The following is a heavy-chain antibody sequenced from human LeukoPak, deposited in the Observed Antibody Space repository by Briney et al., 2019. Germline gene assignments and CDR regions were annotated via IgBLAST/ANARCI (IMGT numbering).Heavy chain of an antibody. CDR3: ARPSASVATPSYFDY. CDR1: KFAFSSYA. CDR2: ISGGGGNT. J-gene: IGHJ4*02. Sequence: GGSLRLSCAASKFAFSSYAMSWVRQAPGKGLEWVSAISGGGGNTYYADSVKGRFTISRDNSKNTLCLQMNSLRAEDTAVYYCARPSASVATPSYFDYWGQGTLVTVSS. D-gene: IGHD5-12*01. V-gene: IGHV3-23*01.